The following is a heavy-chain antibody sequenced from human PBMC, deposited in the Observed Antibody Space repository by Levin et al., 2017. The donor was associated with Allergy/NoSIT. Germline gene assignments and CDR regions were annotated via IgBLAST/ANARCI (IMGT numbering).Heavy chain of an antibody. Sequence: PSETLSLTCNVSGGSITSGGYYWTWIRHHPGKGLEWIGYIFYPGLTYYNPSLKSRVTISVDTTKNQFSLRMTSVTAADTVVYFCARVGGGSRAANYYYYMDVWGKGTTVTVSS. D-gene: IGHD3-16*01. CDR1: GGSITSGGYY. CDR2: IFYPGLT. V-gene: IGHV4-31*02. J-gene: IGHJ6*03. CDR3: ARVGGGSRAANYYYYMDV.